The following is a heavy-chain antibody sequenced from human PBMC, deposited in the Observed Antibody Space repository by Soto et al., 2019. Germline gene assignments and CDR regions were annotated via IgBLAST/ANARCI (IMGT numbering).Heavy chain of an antibody. V-gene: IGHV3-21*01. D-gene: IGHD2-2*01. J-gene: IGHJ4*02. Sequence: GRSLRLSCAASGFTFSSYSMNWVRQAPGKGLEWVSSISSSSSYIYYADSVKGRFTISRDNAKNSLYLQMNSLRAEDTAVYYCARGGSGYCSSTSCYAGEFDYWGQGTLVTVSS. CDR1: GFTFSSYS. CDR2: ISSSSSYI. CDR3: ARGGSGYCSSTSCYAGEFDY.